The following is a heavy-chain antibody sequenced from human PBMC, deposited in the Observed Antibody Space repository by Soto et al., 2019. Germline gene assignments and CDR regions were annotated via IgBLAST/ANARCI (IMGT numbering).Heavy chain of an antibody. D-gene: IGHD1-26*01. CDR3: ARGGGSPDY. CDR2: IKQDGSEK. J-gene: IGHJ4*02. CDR1: GFTFSSYW. V-gene: IGHV3-7*04. Sequence: EVQLVESGGGLVQPGGSLRLSDAASGFTFSSYWMSWVRQAPGKGLEWVASIKQDGSEKYYVDSVKGRFTISRDNAKNSLYLQMNSLRAEDTAVYYYARGGGSPDYWGQGTLVTVSS.